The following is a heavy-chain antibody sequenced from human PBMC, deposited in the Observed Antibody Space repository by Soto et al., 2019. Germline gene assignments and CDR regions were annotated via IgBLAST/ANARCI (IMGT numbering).Heavy chain of an antibody. CDR3: ATHSSSWYYFDY. CDR2: IYYSGST. V-gene: IGHV4-31*03. CDR1: GGSISSGAYY. D-gene: IGHD6-13*01. J-gene: IGHJ4*02. Sequence: QVQLQESGPGLVTPSQTLSLTCTVSGGSISSGAYYWSWIRQHPGKGLEWIGYIYYSGSTYYNPSLKSRVTLSVDTSKNQFSLKLSSVTAAATAVYYCATHSSSWYYFDYWGQGTLVTVSS.